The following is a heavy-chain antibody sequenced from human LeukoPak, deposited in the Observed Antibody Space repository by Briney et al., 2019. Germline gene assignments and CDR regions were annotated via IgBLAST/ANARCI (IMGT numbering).Heavy chain of an antibody. CDR2: IYTSGIT. CDR3: ARLGVYREYYYYYYMDV. J-gene: IGHJ6*03. CDR1: GVSISAYY. V-gene: IGHV4-4*07. D-gene: IGHD5-18*01. Sequence: SETLSLTCTVSGVSISAYYWTWIRQPAGKGLEWIGRIYTSGITNYNPSLESRLTMSLDTSKNQISLRLSSVTAADTAVYYCARLGVYREYYYYYYMDVWGKGTTVTVSS.